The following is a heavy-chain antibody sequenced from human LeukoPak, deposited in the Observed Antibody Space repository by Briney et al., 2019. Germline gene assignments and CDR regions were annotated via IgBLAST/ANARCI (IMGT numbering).Heavy chain of an antibody. Sequence: PSETLSLTCTVSGGSISSYYWSWIRQPPGKGLEWIGYIYYSGSTNYNPSLKSRVTISVDTSKNQFSLKLSSVTAADTAVYYCARGGGYSSSTGAFDIWGQGTMVTVSS. CDR1: GGSISSYY. CDR3: ARGGGYSSSTGAFDI. CDR2: IYYSGST. D-gene: IGHD6-6*01. V-gene: IGHV4-59*01. J-gene: IGHJ3*02.